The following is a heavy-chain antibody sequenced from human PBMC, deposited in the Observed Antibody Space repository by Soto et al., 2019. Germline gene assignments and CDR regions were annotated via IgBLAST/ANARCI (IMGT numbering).Heavy chain of an antibody. CDR2: ISGRWGST. J-gene: IGHJ6*02. V-gene: IGHV3-23*01. CDR1: GFTFSSYA. Sequence: PGGSLRLSCAASGFTFSSYAMSWVRQAPGKGLEWVSAISGRWGSTYYTDSVKGRFTISRDKSKHTLYLQMNSLRAEDTAVYYCAKAGWFGEFPGYYYYGMDVWGQGTTVTVSS. D-gene: IGHD3-10*01. CDR3: AKAGWFGEFPGYYYYGMDV.